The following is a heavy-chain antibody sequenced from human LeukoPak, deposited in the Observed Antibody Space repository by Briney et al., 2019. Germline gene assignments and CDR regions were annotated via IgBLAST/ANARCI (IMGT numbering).Heavy chain of an antibody. J-gene: IGHJ5*02. D-gene: IGHD3-16*01. Sequence: PGRSLRLSCAASGFTFSSYGMHWVRQAPGKGLEWVAVIWYDGSNKYYAGSVKGRFTISRDNSKNTLYLQMNSLRAEDTAVYYCARDGGLNWFDLWGQGTLVTVSS. CDR2: IWYDGSNK. V-gene: IGHV3-33*01. CDR1: GFTFSSYG. CDR3: ARDGGLNWFDL.